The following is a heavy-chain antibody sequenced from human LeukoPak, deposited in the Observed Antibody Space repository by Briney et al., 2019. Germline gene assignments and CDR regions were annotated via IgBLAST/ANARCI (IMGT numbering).Heavy chain of an antibody. J-gene: IGHJ4*02. D-gene: IGHD3-10*01. V-gene: IGHV3-33*01. CDR2: IRYDGTNK. Sequence: PGGSLRLSCAASGFTFTSYGMHWVRQAPGKGLERVAVIRYDGTNKYYADSVKGRFTISRDNSKNTLYLQMNSLRAEDTAVYYCARDRFFNTYYYGSGSYDYWGQGTLVTVSS. CDR1: GFTFTSYG. CDR3: ARDRFFNTYYYGSGSYDY.